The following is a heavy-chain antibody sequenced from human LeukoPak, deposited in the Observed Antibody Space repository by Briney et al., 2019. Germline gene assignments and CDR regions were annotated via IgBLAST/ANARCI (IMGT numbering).Heavy chain of an antibody. CDR2: ISSSSSYI. CDR3: AKDLKQWLRSPFDY. V-gene: IGHV3-21*01. CDR1: GFTFSSYS. D-gene: IGHD5-12*01. Sequence: GGSLRLSCAASGFTFSSYSMNWVRQAPGKGLEWASSISSSSSYIYYADSVKGRFTISRDNAKNTLYLQMNSLRAEDTAVYYCAKDLKQWLRSPFDYWGQGTLVTVSS. J-gene: IGHJ4*02.